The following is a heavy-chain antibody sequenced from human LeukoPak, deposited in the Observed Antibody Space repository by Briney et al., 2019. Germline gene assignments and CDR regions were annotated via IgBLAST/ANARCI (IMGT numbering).Heavy chain of an antibody. Sequence: SETLSLTCAVYGGSFSGYYWSWIRQPPGKGLEWIGEINHSGSTNYNPSLKSRVTISVDTSKNQFSLKLSSVTAADTAVYYCARPLLQWLDIDYWGQGTLVTVSS. CDR3: ARPLLQWLDIDY. V-gene: IGHV4-34*01. CDR1: GGSFSGYY. CDR2: INHSGST. D-gene: IGHD6-19*01. J-gene: IGHJ4*02.